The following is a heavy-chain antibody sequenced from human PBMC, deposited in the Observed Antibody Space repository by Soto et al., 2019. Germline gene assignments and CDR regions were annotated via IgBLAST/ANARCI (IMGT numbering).Heavy chain of an antibody. V-gene: IGHV4-59*01. J-gene: IGHJ4*02. Sequence: SETLSLTCSVSGGSISSYYWTWIRQPPGRGLEYIGYISYSGNTYYNPSLRGRVTISLDTSKNQFSLRLSSVTAADMAVYYCARENYASSGAPFLDYWGQGTLVTAPQ. D-gene: IGHD3-22*01. CDR3: ARENYASSGAPFLDY. CDR1: GGSISSYY. CDR2: ISYSGNT.